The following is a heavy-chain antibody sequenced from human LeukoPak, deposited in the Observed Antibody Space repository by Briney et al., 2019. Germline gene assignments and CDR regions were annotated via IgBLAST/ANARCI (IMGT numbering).Heavy chain of an antibody. J-gene: IGHJ3*02. V-gene: IGHV3-48*03. D-gene: IGHD3-10*01. CDR1: EFTFSSYE. CDR3: ARDGGFGFLAAFDI. CDR2: VSGSGSVS. Sequence: GGSLRLSCAAAEFTFSSYEMSWVRQAPGKGVEWISYVSGSGSVSYYDDSVKGRFTISRDNAKNSLYLQMNSLRDEDTALYYCARDGGFGFLAAFDIWGQGTMVTVSS.